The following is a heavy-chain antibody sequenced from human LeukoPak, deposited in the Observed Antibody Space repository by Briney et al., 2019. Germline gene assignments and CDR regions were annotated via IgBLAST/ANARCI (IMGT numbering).Heavy chain of an antibody. V-gene: IGHV4-61*02. CDR3: ARECSSGWSDY. D-gene: IGHD6-19*01. J-gene: IGHJ4*02. CDR2: IYTSGGT. CDR1: GGSLSSGSYY. Sequence: PSETLSLTCTVSGGSLSSGSYYWGWIRQPPGEGLEWSGRIYTSGGTNSNPSLKRRVTISVDASKNQFSLTLSYVTAADAAVYYCARECSSGWSDYWGQGTLVTVSS.